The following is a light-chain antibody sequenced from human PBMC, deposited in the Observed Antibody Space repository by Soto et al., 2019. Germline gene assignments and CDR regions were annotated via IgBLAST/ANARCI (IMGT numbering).Light chain of an antibody. CDR2: GSS. J-gene: IGKJ2*01. Sequence: EIVLTQSPGTLSLSPGERATLSCRASQSVSGNYLAWYQQKPRQSPRLLIYGSSDRATGIPDRFSGSGSGTDLTLTITTAEPEDFAVYYCQQYGSSPPYTFGQGTKLEIK. CDR1: QSVSGNY. V-gene: IGKV3-20*01. CDR3: QQYGSSPPYT.